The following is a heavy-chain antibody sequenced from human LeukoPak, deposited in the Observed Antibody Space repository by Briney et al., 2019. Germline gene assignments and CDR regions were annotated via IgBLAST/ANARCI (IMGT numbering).Heavy chain of an antibody. D-gene: IGHD3-9*01. CDR3: ARDLVGYYYGMDV. Sequence: ASVKVPCKASGYTFTGHYMHWVRQAPGQGLEWMGGIIPIFGTANYAQKFQGRVTITADESTSTAYMELSSLRSEDTAVYYCARDLVGYYYGMDVWGQGTTVTVSS. CDR1: GYTFTGHY. V-gene: IGHV1-69*13. J-gene: IGHJ6*02. CDR2: IIPIFGTA.